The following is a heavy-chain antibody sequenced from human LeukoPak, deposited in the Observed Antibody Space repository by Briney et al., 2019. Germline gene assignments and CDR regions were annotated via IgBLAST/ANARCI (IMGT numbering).Heavy chain of an antibody. CDR3: ARGQENDFWSGSRASFDY. Sequence: ASVKVSCKASGYTFTGYYMHWVRQAPGQGLEWMGWINPNSGGTNYAQKFQGRVTMTRDTSISTAYMELSRLRSDDTAVYYCARGQENDFWSGSRASFDYWGQGTLVTVSS. CDR2: INPNSGGT. J-gene: IGHJ4*02. D-gene: IGHD3-3*01. V-gene: IGHV1-2*02. CDR1: GYTFTGYY.